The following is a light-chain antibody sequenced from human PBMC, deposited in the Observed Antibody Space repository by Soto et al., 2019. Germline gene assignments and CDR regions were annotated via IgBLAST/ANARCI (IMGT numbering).Light chain of an antibody. CDR2: GAS. J-gene: IGKJ1*01. Sequence: GVSQSPGTLSLSTGERATLSCRASQSINSILAWYRQRRGQAPRLLIHGASTRATGITDRFSGSGSGTDFTLIISSLEAEDFAVYYCQQGNDWPRTCAQGTKV. CDR1: QSINSI. CDR3: QQGNDWPRT. V-gene: IGKV3-11*01.